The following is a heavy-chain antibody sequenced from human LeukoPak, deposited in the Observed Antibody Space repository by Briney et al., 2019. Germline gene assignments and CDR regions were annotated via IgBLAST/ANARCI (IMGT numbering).Heavy chain of an antibody. CDR1: GFTFSSYS. V-gene: IGHV3-21*01. Sequence: GGSLRLSCAASGFTFSSYSMNWVRQAPGKGLEWVSSISSSSSYIYYADSVKGRFTISRDNSKNTLYLQMNSLRAEDTAVYYCAREATGIVGARAEFDYRGQGTLVTVSS. J-gene: IGHJ4*02. D-gene: IGHD1-26*01. CDR3: AREATGIVGARAEFDY. CDR2: ISSSSSYI.